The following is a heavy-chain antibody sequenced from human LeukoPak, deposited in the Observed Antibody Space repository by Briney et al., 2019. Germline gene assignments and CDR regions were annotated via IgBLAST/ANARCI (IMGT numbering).Heavy chain of an antibody. CDR2: ISYSGST. J-gene: IGHJ4*02. CDR1: GGSISPYH. D-gene: IGHD3-10*01. Sequence: SETLSLTCAVSGGSISPYHWTWIRQPPGKGLEWIGYISYSGSTNYNPSLKSRVTISIDTSKRQFSLKLSAVTAEDTAVYYCARHLDYYGSGSYEYWGQGTLVTVSS. V-gene: IGHV4-59*08. CDR3: ARHLDYYGSGSYEY.